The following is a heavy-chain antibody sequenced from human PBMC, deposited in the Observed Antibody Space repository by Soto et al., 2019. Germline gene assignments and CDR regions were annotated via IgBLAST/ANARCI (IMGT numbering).Heavy chain of an antibody. CDR3: AKGVVREPAYFDY. V-gene: IGHV3-30*18. J-gene: IGHJ4*02. CDR2: ISYDGTNE. CDR1: GFTFSAFA. D-gene: IGHD3-10*01. Sequence: GGSLRLSCTVSGFTFSAFAMCWVRQAPGKGLEWVALISYDGTNEDYAESVRGRFTISRDNSKNTLYLDMNSLSAEDSAVYFCAKGVVREPAYFDYWGQGTLVTVSS.